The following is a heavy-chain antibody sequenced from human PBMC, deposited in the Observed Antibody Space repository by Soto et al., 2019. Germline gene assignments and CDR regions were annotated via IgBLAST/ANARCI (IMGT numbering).Heavy chain of an antibody. J-gene: IGHJ6*02. CDR2: ISSSGSTI. Sequence: EVQLVESGGGLVQPGGSLRLSCAASGFTFSSYEMNWVRQAPGKGLEWVSYISSSGSTIYYADSVKGRFTIYRDNAKNSLYLQMNSLRAEDTAVYYCARGTIFGVVIPRMDVWGQGTTVTVSS. CDR3: ARGTIFGVVIPRMDV. V-gene: IGHV3-48*03. D-gene: IGHD3-3*01. CDR1: GFTFSSYE.